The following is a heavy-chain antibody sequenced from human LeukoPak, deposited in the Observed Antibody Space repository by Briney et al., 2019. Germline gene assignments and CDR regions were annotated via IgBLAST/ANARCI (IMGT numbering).Heavy chain of an antibody. CDR3: ARDRSSSWARDWFDP. CDR1: GGSFSGYY. J-gene: IGHJ5*02. Sequence: SETLSLTCAVHGGSFSGYYWSWIRQPPGKGLEWIGEINHSGSTNYNPSLKSRVTISVDTSKNQFSLKLTSVTAADTAVYYCARDRSSSWARDWFDPWGQGTLVTVSS. V-gene: IGHV4-34*01. CDR2: INHSGST. D-gene: IGHD6-13*01.